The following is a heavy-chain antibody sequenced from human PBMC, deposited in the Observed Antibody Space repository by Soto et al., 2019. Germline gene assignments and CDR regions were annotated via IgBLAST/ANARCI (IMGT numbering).Heavy chain of an antibody. V-gene: IGHV3-23*01. J-gene: IGHJ6*02. CDR3: AKGIYAMDV. CDR1: GFTFSSYA. Sequence: EVHLLESGGGLVQPGGSLRLSCAASGFTFSSYAMSWVRQPPGKGLEWVSVISGSGGSTNYADSVKGRFTISRDNSKNTLYLQMNSLIAEDTAVYYCAKGIYAMDVWGQGTTVTVSS. D-gene: IGHD6-13*01. CDR2: ISGSGGST.